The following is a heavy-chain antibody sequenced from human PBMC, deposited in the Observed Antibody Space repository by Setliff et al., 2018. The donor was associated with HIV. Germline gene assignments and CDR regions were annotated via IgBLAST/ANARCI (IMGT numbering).Heavy chain of an antibody. CDR3: AREGQWLA. CDR1: GYTFTSYA. D-gene: IGHD6-19*01. J-gene: IGHJ5*02. Sequence: SVKVSCKASGYTFTSYALHWVRQAPGQRLEWMGWVNADNGNTKYSEKFQGRVTITRDTAASTVYTELSSLKSEDTAVYYCAREGQWLAWGQGTLVTVSS. V-gene: IGHV1-3*01. CDR2: VNADNGNT.